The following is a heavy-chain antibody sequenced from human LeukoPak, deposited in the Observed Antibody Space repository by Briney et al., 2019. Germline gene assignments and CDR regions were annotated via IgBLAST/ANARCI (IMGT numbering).Heavy chain of an antibody. Sequence: ASVKVSCKASGYTFTSYDINWVRQVTGQGLEWMGWMNPKSGNTGYAQKFQGRVTITRNTSISTAYMEVSSLRYEDTAVYYCARSYYYGSGSYDSSYYYYMDVWGKGTTVTVSS. CDR3: ARSYYYGSGSYDSSYYYYMDV. CDR2: MNPKSGNT. J-gene: IGHJ6*03. V-gene: IGHV1-8*03. D-gene: IGHD3-10*01. CDR1: GYTFTSYD.